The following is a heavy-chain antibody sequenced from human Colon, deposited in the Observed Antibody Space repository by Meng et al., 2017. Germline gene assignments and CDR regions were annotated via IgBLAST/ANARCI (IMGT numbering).Heavy chain of an antibody. V-gene: IGHV3-48*03. CDR2: IRDSDTPI. J-gene: IGHJ5*02. CDR1: GFTFSDYE. CDR3: ARKEPGTVYFDP. Sequence: GESLKISCAASGFTFSDYEMNWIRQAPGKGLEWVAYIRDSDTPIYYADSVRGRFTISRDNAQNSVHLQMSGLRAEDTALYSCARKEPGTVYFDPWGQGTLVTVSS. D-gene: IGHD5/OR15-5a*01.